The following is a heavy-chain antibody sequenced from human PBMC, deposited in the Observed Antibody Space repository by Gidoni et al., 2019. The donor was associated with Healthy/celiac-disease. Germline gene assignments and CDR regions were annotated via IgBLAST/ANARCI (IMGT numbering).Heavy chain of an antibody. CDR3: ARDSKHIVVVTASNWFDP. J-gene: IGHJ5*02. Sequence: QVQLVQSGAEVKKPGASVTVSCKASGYTFTTYAMHWVRQAPGQRLEWMGWINAGNGNTKYSQKFQGRVTITRDTSASTAYMELSSLRSEDTAVYYCARDSKHIVVVTASNWFDPWGQGTLVTVSS. V-gene: IGHV1-3*01. CDR1: GYTFTTYA. CDR2: INAGNGNT. D-gene: IGHD2-21*02.